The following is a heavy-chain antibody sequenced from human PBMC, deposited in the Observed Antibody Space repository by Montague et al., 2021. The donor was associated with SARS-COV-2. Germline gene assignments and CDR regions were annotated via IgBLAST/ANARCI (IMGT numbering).Heavy chain of an antibody. D-gene: IGHD2-21*01. CDR2: IYYSGST. CDR3: ARGGGYWDHAFDI. J-gene: IGHJ3*02. CDR1: GGSVSSGSYY. Sequence: SETLSLTCTVSGGSVSSGSYYWSWIRQPPGKGLEWIGYIYYSGSTNYNPSLKSRVTISVDTSKNQFSLKLSSVTAADTAVYYCARGGGYWDHAFDIWGQGTVVTVSS. V-gene: IGHV4-61*01.